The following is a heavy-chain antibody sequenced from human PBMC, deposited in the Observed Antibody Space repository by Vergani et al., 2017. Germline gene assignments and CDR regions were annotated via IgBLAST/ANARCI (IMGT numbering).Heavy chain of an antibody. CDR1: GGSISSYY. CDR3: ARVYCSMAGDVPYYYYMDV. CDR2: IYYSGST. V-gene: IGHV4-59*01. J-gene: IGHJ6*03. Sequence: QVQLQESGPGLVKPSETLSLTCTVSGGSISSYYWSWIRQPPGKGLEWIGDIYYSGSTNYNPSLKSRVTISVDTSKNQFSLKLSSVTAADTAVYYCARVYCSMAGDVPYYYYMDVWGKGTTVTVSS. D-gene: IGHD2-2*01.